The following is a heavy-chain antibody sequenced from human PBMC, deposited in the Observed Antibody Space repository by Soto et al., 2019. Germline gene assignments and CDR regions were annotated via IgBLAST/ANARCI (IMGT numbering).Heavy chain of an antibody. CDR2: INAYNGST. CDR1: GYTFSSYG. D-gene: IGHD2-2*01. J-gene: IGHJ4*01. V-gene: IGHV1-18*01. Sequence: ASVKVSCKASGYTFSSYGISWVRQAPGQGLEWLGWINAYNGSTNYAQKVQGRVTITTGTSTSTAYMELKSLRSDDAAVYYCAGSSSFYSPFDYWGQGTLVTV. CDR3: AGSSSFYSPFDY.